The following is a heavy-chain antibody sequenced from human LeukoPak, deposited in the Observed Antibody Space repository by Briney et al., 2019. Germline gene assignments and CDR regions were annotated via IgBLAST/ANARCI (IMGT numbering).Heavy chain of an antibody. CDR1: GGSISSGDYY. V-gene: IGHV4-30-4*01. D-gene: IGHD3-3*01. Sequence: SQTLSLTCTVSGGSISSGDYYWSWIRQPPGKGLEWIGYIYYSGSTYYNPSLKSRVTISVDTSKNQFSLKLSSVTAADTAVYYCASGFGVVTPFDPWGQGTLVTVSS. CDR2: IYYSGST. CDR3: ASGFGVVTPFDP. J-gene: IGHJ5*02.